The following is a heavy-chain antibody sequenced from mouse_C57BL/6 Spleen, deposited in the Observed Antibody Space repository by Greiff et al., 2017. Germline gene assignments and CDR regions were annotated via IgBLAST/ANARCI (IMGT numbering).Heavy chain of an antibody. CDR2: IYPGSGST. Sequence: VQLQQPGAELVKPGASVKMSCKASGYTFTSYWITWVKQRPGQGLEWIGDIYPGSGSTNYNEKFKSKATLTVAPSSSTAYMQLSSLTSEDSAVYYCARWDYHYAMDYWGQGTSVTVSS. D-gene: IGHD2-4*01. V-gene: IGHV1-55*01. CDR1: GYTFTSYW. J-gene: IGHJ4*01. CDR3: ARWDYHYAMDY.